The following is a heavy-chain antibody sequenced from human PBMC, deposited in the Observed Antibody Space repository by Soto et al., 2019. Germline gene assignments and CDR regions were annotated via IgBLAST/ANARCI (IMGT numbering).Heavy chain of an antibody. V-gene: IGHV4-31*03. CDR3: ARVNLDYVTGMDV. D-gene: IGHD4-17*01. Sequence: PSETLSLTCTVSGGPITNYWSWIRQHPGKGLEWIGYIYDSGSTYYTPSLKSRVTMSLDTSKNQLSLKLTSVAAADTAVYYCARVNLDYVTGMDVWGQGTTVTVSS. CDR2: IYDSGST. CDR1: GGPITNY. J-gene: IGHJ6*02.